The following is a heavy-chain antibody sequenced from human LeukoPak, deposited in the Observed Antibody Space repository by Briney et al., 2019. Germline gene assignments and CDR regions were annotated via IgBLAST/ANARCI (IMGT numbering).Heavy chain of an antibody. CDR3: ARDLAPSSTDY. Sequence: ASVKVSCKASGYTFTGYYMHWVRQAPGQGLEWMGWINPNSGGTNYAQKFQGRVTMTRDTSISTAHMGLSRLRSDDTAVYYCARDLAPSSTDYWGQGTLVTVSS. CDR1: GYTFTGYY. CDR2: INPNSGGT. D-gene: IGHD6-19*01. J-gene: IGHJ4*02. V-gene: IGHV1-2*02.